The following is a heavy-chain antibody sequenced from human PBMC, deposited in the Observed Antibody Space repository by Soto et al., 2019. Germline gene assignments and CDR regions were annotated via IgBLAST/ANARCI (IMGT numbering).Heavy chain of an antibody. D-gene: IGHD2-8*01. V-gene: IGHV2-70*01. J-gene: IGHJ4*02. CDR3: ARNTLRDGPDY. CDR1: GFSLSTRVIC. Sequence: GSGPTLVNPTQPLTLTCTFSGFSLSTRVICGNWIRQPPGKALEWLALIDWDDDKYYSTSLKTRLTISKDTSKNQVVLTMTNMDPVDTATYYCARNTLRDGPDYWGQGTLVTVSS. CDR2: IDWDDDK.